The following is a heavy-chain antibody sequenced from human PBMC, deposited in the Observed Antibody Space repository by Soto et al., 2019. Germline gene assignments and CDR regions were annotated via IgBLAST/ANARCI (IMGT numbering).Heavy chain of an antibody. CDR1: GYTFTSYG. CDR3: ARGLGDFWSGSNWFDP. D-gene: IGHD3-3*01. CDR2: ISAYNGNT. Sequence: GASVKVSCKASGYTFTSYGISWVRQAPGQGLEWMGWISAYNGNTNYAQKLQGRVTMTTDTSTSTAYMELRSLRSDDTAVYYCARGLGDFWSGSNWFDPWGQGTLVTSPQ. J-gene: IGHJ5*02. V-gene: IGHV1-18*01.